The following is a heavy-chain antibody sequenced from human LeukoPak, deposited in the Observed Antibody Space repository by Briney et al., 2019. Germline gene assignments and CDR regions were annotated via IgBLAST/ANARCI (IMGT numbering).Heavy chain of an antibody. CDR2: IKQDGSEK. D-gene: IGHD2-8*01. V-gene: IGHV3-7*01. J-gene: IGHJ4*02. CDR3: ARERVGVVLMVYAIRALDY. CDR1: GFTFSSYW. Sequence: GGSLRLCGAASGFTFSSYWMSWVRQAPGKGLEWVANIKQDGSEKYYVDSVKGRFTISRDNAKNSLYLQMNSLRAEDTAVYYCARERVGVVLMVYAIRALDYWGQGTLVTVSS.